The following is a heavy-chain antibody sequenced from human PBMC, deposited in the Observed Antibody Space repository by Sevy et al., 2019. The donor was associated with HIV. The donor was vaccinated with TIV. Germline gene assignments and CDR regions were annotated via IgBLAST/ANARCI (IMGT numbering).Heavy chain of an antibody. CDR3: ARAAPSYYYGVDV. CDR1: GGSISGYY. Sequence: SETLSLTCTVSGGSISGYYWSWIRQPPGKGLEWIGYIFYSRSTNSNPSLKTRATISVDTSKNQFSLKLTSVTAADTAVYYCARAAPSYYYGVDVWGQGTTVTVSS. V-gene: IGHV4-59*01. J-gene: IGHJ6*02. CDR2: IFYSRST.